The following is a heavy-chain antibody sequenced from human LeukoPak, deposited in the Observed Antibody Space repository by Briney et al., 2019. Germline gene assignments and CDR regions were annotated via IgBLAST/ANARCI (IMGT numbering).Heavy chain of an antibody. J-gene: IGHJ3*02. V-gene: IGHV5-10-1*01. Sequence: GESLKISCKGSGYSFTSYWISWVRQMPGKGLEWMGRIDPSDSYTNYSPSFQGHVTISADKSISTAYLQWSSLKVSDTAMYYCAKEAGDAFDIWGQGTMVTVSS. CDR1: GYSFTSYW. CDR3: AKEAGDAFDI. CDR2: IDPSDSYT.